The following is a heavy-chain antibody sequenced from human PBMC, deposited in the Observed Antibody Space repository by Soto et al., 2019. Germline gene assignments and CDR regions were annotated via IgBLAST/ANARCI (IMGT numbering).Heavy chain of an antibody. CDR2: IYYSGST. CDR3: ALSMTYYYYSSGSERAGPWFDP. Sequence: PSETLSLTCTVSGGSISSSSYYWGWIRQPPGKGLEWIGSIYYSGSTYYNPSLKSRVTISVDTSKNQFSLKLSSVTAADTAVYYCALSMTYYYYSSGSERAGPWFDPRRQGTLVTVS. V-gene: IGHV4-39*01. J-gene: IGHJ5*02. D-gene: IGHD3-22*01. CDR1: GGSISSSSYY.